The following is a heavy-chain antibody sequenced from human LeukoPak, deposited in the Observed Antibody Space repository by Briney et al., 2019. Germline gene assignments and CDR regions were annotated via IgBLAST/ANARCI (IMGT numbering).Heavy chain of an antibody. J-gene: IGHJ4*02. V-gene: IGHV4-39*01. D-gene: IGHD3-22*01. CDR2: IYYSGST. Sequence: PSETLSLTCTVSGGSISSSSYYWGWIRQPPGKGLEWIGSIYYSGSTYYNPSLKSRVTISVDTSKNQFSLKLSSVTAADTAVYYCARHGLGYYPYYFDYWGQRTLVTVSS. CDR1: GGSISSSSYY. CDR3: ARHGLGYYPYYFDY.